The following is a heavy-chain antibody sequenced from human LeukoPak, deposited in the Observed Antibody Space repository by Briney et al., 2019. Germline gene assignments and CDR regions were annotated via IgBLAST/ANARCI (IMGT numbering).Heavy chain of an antibody. D-gene: IGHD6-25*01. J-gene: IGHJ4*02. CDR3: ARKTAAEEVYFDY. CDR2: IYSGDTT. CDR1: GFTVSDNY. Sequence: GGSLRLSCAVSGFTVSDNYMSWVRQAPGKGLEWVSLIYSGDTTLYADSVKGRFTISRDISKNSLYLHMNSLRAEDTAIYYCARKTAAEEVYFDYWGQGTLVTVSS. V-gene: IGHV3-53*01.